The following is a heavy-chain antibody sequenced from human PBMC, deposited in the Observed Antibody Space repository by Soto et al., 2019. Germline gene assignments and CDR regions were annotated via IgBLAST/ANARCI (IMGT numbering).Heavy chain of an antibody. D-gene: IGHD2-2*01. CDR1: GGSFSGYY. J-gene: IGHJ6*03. CDR3: ARVLTDIVVVPAAMVAYYYYYMDV. CDR2: INHSGST. V-gene: IGHV4-34*01. Sequence: SETLCLTCAVYGGSFSGYYWSWIRQPPGKGLEWIGEINHSGSTNYNPSLKSRVTISVDTSKNQFSLKLSSVTAADTAVYYCARVLTDIVVVPAAMVAYYYYYMDVWGKGTTVTXSS.